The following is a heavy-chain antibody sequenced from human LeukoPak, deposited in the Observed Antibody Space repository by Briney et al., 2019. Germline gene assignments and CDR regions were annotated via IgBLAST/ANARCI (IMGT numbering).Heavy chain of an antibody. V-gene: IGHV3-74*01. CDR3: ARDPRGSYDNNGLDY. Sequence: GGSLRLSCAASGFTFTSYWMHWVRQAPGKGLVWVSRINTDGSSTSYADSVKGRFTISRDNAKNTLYLQMNSRRAEDTAVYYCARDPRGSYDNNGLDYWGQGTLVTVSS. D-gene: IGHD3-22*01. CDR2: INTDGSST. CDR1: GFTFTSYW. J-gene: IGHJ4*02.